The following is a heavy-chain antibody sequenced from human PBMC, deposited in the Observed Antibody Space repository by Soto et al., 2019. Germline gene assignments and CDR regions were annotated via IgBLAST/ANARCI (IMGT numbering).Heavy chain of an antibody. CDR1: GYTFTSYG. Sequence: QVQLVQSGAEVKKPGASVKVSCKASGYTFTSYGISWVRQAPGQGLEWMGWSSAYNGNTNYAQKPQGRVTMTTHTPTSTAYMELRSLRSDDTAVYYCSRVVVVPAAMRSGWFDPWGQGTLVNVSS. V-gene: IGHV1-18*01. CDR2: SSAYNGNT. CDR3: SRVVVVPAAMRSGWFDP. J-gene: IGHJ5*02. D-gene: IGHD2-2*01.